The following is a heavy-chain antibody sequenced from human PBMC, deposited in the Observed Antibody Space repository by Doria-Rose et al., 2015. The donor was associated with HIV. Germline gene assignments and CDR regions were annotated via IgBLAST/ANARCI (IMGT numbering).Heavy chain of an antibody. CDR3: ARGGGYDPGLY. V-gene: IGHV4-31*03. D-gene: IGHD5-12*01. Sequence: QVQLQESGPGLVKPSQTLSLNCTVSGDSISSSGFYWNWIRHLPGKGLEWIGYIYYSGSAYYNPSLKSRLTISVDTSKNQFSLAPRSVTAADTAVYYCARGGGYDPGLYWGQGNLVTVSS. CDR1: GDSISSSGFY. J-gene: IGHJ4*02. CDR2: IYYSGSA.